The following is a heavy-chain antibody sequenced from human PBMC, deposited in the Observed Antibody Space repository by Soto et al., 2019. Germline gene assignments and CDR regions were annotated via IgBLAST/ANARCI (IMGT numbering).Heavy chain of an antibody. J-gene: IGHJ6*02. D-gene: IGHD4-17*01. CDR1: GFTFSSYA. Sequence: GSLRLSCAASGFTFSSYAMHWVRQAPGKGLEWMAVISYDGNNKYYADSVKGRFTISRDNSKNTLYLQMNSLRAEDTAVYYCARDYGDEYYYGMDVWGQGTTVTVSS. CDR2: ISYDGNNK. V-gene: IGHV3-30-3*01. CDR3: ARDYGDEYYYGMDV.